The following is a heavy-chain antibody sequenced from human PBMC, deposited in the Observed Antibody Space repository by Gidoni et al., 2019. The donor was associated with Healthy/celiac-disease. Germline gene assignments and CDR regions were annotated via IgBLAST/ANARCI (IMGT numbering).Heavy chain of an antibody. V-gene: IGHV3-23*04. J-gene: IGHJ4*02. D-gene: IGHD1-26*01. CDR3: AKDPSQYSGSPGPFDY. Sequence: EVQRVESGGGEVEPGGALRTSCAASGSTLSSYAMSWVRQAPGKGLGWVSAISGSGGSTYSADSLKGRFTISRDNSKNTLYLQMTSLRAEDTAVYYCAKDPSQYSGSPGPFDYWGQGTLVTVSS. CDR1: GSTLSSYA. CDR2: ISGSGGST.